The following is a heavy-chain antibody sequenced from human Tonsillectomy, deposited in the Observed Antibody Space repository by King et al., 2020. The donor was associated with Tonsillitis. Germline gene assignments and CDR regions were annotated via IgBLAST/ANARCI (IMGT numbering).Heavy chain of an antibody. D-gene: IGHD1-26*01. Sequence: VQLVESGAEVKKPGESLKISCKGSGYNFTKYWIGWVRQMPGKGLEWMGSIYPGDSDARYSPSFQGQVTITADKSISTASLQWSSLKASDTAMYYCARDSSVSYESFDYWGQGTLVTVSS. CDR2: IYPGDSDA. CDR1: GYNFTKYW. CDR3: ARDSSVSYESFDY. V-gene: IGHV5-51*01. J-gene: IGHJ4*02.